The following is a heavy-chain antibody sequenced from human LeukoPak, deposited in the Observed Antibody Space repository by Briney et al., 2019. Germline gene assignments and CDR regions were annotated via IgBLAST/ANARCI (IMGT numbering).Heavy chain of an antibody. CDR1: GGSISSSSYY. D-gene: IGHD4-23*01. V-gene: IGHV4-61*01. CDR3: ARALRLWGGNSGIAFDI. CDR2: IYNSGST. Sequence: SSETLSLTCTVSGGSISSSSYYWSWIRQPPGKGLEWIGYIYNSGSTNYNHSLKSRVTISEDMSNNQFSLKLSSVTAADTAVYYCARALRLWGGNSGIAFDIWGQGTMVTVSS. J-gene: IGHJ3*02.